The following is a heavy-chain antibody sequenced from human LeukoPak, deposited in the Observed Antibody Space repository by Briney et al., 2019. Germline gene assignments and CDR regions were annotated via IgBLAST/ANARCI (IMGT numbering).Heavy chain of an antibody. CDR3: ARGVVTMVRGVITFWFDP. J-gene: IGHJ5*02. CDR2: MNLNSGNK. Sequence: EASVTVSCMASGYTFTKYDIHGVRQAAGQGLAWMGWMNLNSGNKGYAHTFQGSVTMTRNTSISTAYMKLSRLRSEDTAVYYCARGVVTMVRGVITFWFDPWGQGTLVTVSS. V-gene: IGHV1-8*01. CDR1: GYTFTKYD. D-gene: IGHD3-10*01.